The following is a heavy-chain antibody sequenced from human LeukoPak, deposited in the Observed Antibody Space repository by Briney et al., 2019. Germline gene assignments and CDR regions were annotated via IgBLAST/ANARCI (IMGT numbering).Heavy chain of an antibody. CDR3: ARAFGHYASGTYLLPGELNGMDV. CDR2: IKQDGSEE. J-gene: IGHJ6*02. CDR1: GFTFSRYW. D-gene: IGHD3-10*01. V-gene: IGHV3-7*01. Sequence: QAGGSLRLSCAASGFTFSRYWMTWVRQAPGKGLEWVASIKQDGSEEYYVDSVKGRFTISRDNAKNSLYLQMNSLRVEDTAVYYCARAFGHYASGTYLLPGELNGMDVWGPGTTVTFSS.